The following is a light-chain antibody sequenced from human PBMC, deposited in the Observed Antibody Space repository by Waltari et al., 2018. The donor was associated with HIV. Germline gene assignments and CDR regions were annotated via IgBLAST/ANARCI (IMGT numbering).Light chain of an antibody. V-gene: IGLV3-25*03. CDR2: KDS. CDR3: QSADSSGTYV. Sequence: SYELTQPPSVSVSPGQTARITCPGEAWPKQDAYWYQQKPGQAPVLVIYKDSERPSGIPERFSGSSSGTTVTLTISGVQAEDEADYYCQSADSSGTYVFGTGTKVTVL. CDR1: AWPKQD. J-gene: IGLJ1*01.